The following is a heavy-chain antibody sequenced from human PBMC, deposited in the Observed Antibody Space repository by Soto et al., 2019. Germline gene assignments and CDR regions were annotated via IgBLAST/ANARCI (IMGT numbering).Heavy chain of an antibody. CDR3: ARDREVAGTRSYFYYIDV. V-gene: IGHV3-33*01. D-gene: IGHD6-19*01. Sequence: QVQLVESGGGVVQPGRSLRLSCAASGFTFSSYGMHWVRQAPGKGLEWVAVLWHDDINFAESVKGRFTISRDNSKNALYLQMNSLRVEDTAVYYCARDREVAGTRSYFYYIDVWGKGTTVTVSS. CDR2: LWHDDIN. J-gene: IGHJ6*03. CDR1: GFTFSSYG.